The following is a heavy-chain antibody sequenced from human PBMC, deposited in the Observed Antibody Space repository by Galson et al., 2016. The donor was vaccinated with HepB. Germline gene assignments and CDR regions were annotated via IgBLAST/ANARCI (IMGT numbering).Heavy chain of an antibody. CDR3: ARSYDIFRPMDV. V-gene: IGHV4-61*02. CDR2: VYTSGIT. CDR1: GDSMTSGTYY. J-gene: IGHJ6*04. Sequence: TLSLTCTVSGDSMTSGTYYWNWVRQSAGRGLEWLGRVYTSGITNYNPSFESRVTIDLDTYKNQFFLKLKSVTASDTAVYYCARSYDIFRPMDVWGEGTTVIVSS. D-gene: IGHD3-9*01.